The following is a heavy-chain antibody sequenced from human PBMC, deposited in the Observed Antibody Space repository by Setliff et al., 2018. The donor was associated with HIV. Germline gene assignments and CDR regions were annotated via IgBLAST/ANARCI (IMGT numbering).Heavy chain of an antibody. J-gene: IGHJ5*01. D-gene: IGHD3-16*01. CDR2: IYPGDSTI. CDR3: AKHGFERKSPYNWFDS. Sequence: PGESLKISCKASGYSFTNYWIGWVRQMPGEGLEWMGVIYPGDSTIRYGPSFQGQVTISADKSISTTYLQWNSLKASDTAIYFCAKHGFERKSPYNWFDSWGQGTLVTVSS. V-gene: IGHV5-51*01. CDR1: GYSFTNYW.